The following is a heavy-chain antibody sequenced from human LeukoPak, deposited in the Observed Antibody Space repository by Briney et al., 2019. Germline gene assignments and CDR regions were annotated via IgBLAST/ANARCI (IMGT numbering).Heavy chain of an antibody. D-gene: IGHD4-17*01. Sequence: KSSETLSLTCTVPGGSISSVGYYWSWIRQHPGKGLEWIGYIYYSGSTYYNPSLKSRVTISVDTSKNQFSLRLSSVTAADTAVYYCARDSRLDYGDYWFDPWGQGTLVTVSS. J-gene: IGHJ5*02. V-gene: IGHV4-31*03. CDR2: IYYSGST. CDR3: ARDSRLDYGDYWFDP. CDR1: GGSISSVGYY.